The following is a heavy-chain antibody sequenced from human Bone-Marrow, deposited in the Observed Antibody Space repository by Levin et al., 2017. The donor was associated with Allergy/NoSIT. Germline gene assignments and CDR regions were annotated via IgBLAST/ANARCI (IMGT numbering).Heavy chain of an antibody. CDR1: GFTVYNNY. V-gene: IGHV3-66*01. Sequence: GGSLRLSCAVSGFTVYNNYMSWVRQAPGKGLEWVSLIYSGGTTQYADSVKGRFTISRDSSKNTLYLQMNSLTPEDTAMYYCARNVPLAANGYWGQGTLVTVSS. CDR2: IYSGGTT. CDR3: ARNVPLAANGY. D-gene: IGHD2-8*01. J-gene: IGHJ4*02.